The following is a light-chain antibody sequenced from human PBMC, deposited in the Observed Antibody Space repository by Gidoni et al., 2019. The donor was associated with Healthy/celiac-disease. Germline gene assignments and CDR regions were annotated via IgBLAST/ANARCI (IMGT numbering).Light chain of an antibody. V-gene: IGLV5-45*02. J-gene: IGLJ2*01. CDR2: YKSDSDK. Sequence: QAVLTQPPSLSASPGVSACLTCTLRSGINVGTYRIYWYQQKPGSPPQYLLRYKSDSDKQQGSGVPSRFSGSKDASANAGILLISGLQSEDEADYYCMIWHSSAVVFGGGTKLTVL. CDR1: SGINVGTYR. CDR3: MIWHSSAVV.